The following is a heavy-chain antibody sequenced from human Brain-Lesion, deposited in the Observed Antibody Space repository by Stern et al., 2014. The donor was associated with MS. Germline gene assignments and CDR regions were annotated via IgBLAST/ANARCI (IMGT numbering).Heavy chain of an antibody. CDR1: GYIFTGYY. Sequence: QVQLGQSGAEVKKPGASVKVSCKTSGYIFTGYYIHLVRQAPGQGLEWMAWINPNTGGTKYAQKFPGRVTMSRDTSISSASVELSSLTSDDTAVYYCARDQRGITIFGVVTDYYYLGMDVWGQGTTVTVSS. CDR2: INPNTGGT. J-gene: IGHJ6*02. V-gene: IGHV1-2*02. CDR3: ARDQRGITIFGVVTDYYYLGMDV. D-gene: IGHD3-3*01.